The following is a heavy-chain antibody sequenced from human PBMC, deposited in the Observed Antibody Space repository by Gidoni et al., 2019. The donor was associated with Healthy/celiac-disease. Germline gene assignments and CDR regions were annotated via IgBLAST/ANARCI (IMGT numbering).Heavy chain of an antibody. J-gene: IGHJ5*02. D-gene: IGHD3-9*01. V-gene: IGHV1-8*01. CDR2: MNPNNGNT. Sequence: QVQLVQSGAELKKPGASVKVSCKASGYTFTSYDINWVRQATGQGLEWMGWMNPNNGNTGYAQKFQGRVTMTRDTSISTAYMELSSLRSEDTAVYYCARGPHMLTGYYRGYPWGQGTLVTVSS. CDR1: GYTFTSYD. CDR3: ARGPHMLTGYYRGYP.